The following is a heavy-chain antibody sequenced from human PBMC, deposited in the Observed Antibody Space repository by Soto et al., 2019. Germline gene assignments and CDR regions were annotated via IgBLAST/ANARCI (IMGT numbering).Heavy chain of an antibody. J-gene: IGHJ5*02. CDR2: IYYSGST. V-gene: IGHV4-39*01. CDR1: AGSISSSSYY. Sequence: SETLSLTCTVSAGSISSSSYYWGWIRQPPGKGLEGIGSIYYSGSTYYNPSLKSRVTISVDTSKNQFSLKLSSVTAADTAVYYCARQVILWCGELYGWFDPWGQGTLVTVSS. CDR3: ARQVILWCGELYGWFDP. D-gene: IGHD3-10*01.